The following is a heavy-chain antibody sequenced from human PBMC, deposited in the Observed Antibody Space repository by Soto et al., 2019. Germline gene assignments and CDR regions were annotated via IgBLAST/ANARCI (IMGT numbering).Heavy chain of an antibody. CDR2: ISYDGSNK. V-gene: IGHV3-30*03. CDR3: ARGSYSGVDSDFDY. CDR1: GFTFSSYD. D-gene: IGHD1-26*01. Sequence: QVQLVESGGGVVQPGRSLRLSCAASGFTFSSYDMHWVRQAPGKGLEWVAVISYDGSNKYYADSVKGRFTLSRDNSKNTLYLQLNSLRAGDTAVYYCARGSYSGVDSDFDYWGQGTLVTVSS. J-gene: IGHJ4*02.